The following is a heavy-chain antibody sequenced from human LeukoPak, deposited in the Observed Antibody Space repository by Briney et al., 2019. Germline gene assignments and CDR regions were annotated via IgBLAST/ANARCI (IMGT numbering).Heavy chain of an antibody. D-gene: IGHD6-13*01. CDR2: ASGFTF. J-gene: IGHJ3*02. V-gene: IGHV3-49*02. Sequence: ASGFTFEYAASVKGRFTISRDDSKSIAYLQMNSLKTEDTAVYYCTRDRRGDSSSWLDAFDIWGQGTMVTVSS. CDR3: TRDRRGDSSSWLDAFDI.